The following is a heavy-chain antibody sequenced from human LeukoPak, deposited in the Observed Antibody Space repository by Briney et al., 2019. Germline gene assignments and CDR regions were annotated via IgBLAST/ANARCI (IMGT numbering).Heavy chain of an antibody. V-gene: IGHV3-33*06. D-gene: IGHD2-8*02. CDR1: GFTFNTYG. J-gene: IGHJ4*02. CDR2: IWYDGSDK. Sequence: GGSLRLSCAASGFTFNTYGMHWVRQAPGRGLGWVAVIWYDGSDKYYAESVKGRFTISRDNSKNTLSLQMNSLRVEDTAMYYCAKGVGRTSGRSPDYWGQGTLVTVSS. CDR3: AKGVGRTSGRSPDY.